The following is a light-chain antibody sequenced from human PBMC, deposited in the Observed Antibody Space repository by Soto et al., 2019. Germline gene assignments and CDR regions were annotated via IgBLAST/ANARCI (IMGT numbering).Light chain of an antibody. CDR1: SSEVVGYNY. J-gene: IGLJ2*01. CDR2: DVS. Sequence: QSVLTQPAAVSGSPVQSITIACTGTSSEVVGYNYVYWYQQHPGKAPKLMIYDVSNRPSGVSDRFSGSKSGNTASLTISGLHAEDEADYYCSSYTSRSTLVVFGGGTKLTVL. V-gene: IGLV2-14*01. CDR3: SSYTSRSTLVV.